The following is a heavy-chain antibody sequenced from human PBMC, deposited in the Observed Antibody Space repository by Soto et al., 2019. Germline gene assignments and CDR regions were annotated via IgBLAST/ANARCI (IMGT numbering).Heavy chain of an antibody. CDR3: ARDGGNICSGGSCYFQAPDY. V-gene: IGHV3-23*01. CDR1: GFTFSNYA. J-gene: IGHJ4*02. D-gene: IGHD2-15*01. CDR2: ISGSGRST. Sequence: EVQLLESGGGSVQPGGSLRLSCSASGFTFSNYAMSWVRQAPGMGLEWVASISGSGRSTNYADSVKGRFTISRDNSKNTLAVQMSSLRAEDTAVYYCARDGGNICSGGSCYFQAPDYWGQGTLVTVSP.